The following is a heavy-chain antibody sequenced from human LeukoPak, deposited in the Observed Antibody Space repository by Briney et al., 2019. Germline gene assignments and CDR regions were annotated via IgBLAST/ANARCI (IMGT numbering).Heavy chain of an antibody. CDR2: INHSGNT. V-gene: IGHV4-38-2*02. CDR1: DYSISSGYY. J-gene: IGHJ4*02. CDR3: AREGSSWYDY. Sequence: SETLSLTCTVSDYSISSGYYWGWVRQSPGKGLEWIGSINHSGNTYYNPSLKSRVTISVDTSKNQFSLRLSSVTAADTALYYCAREGSSWYDYWGQGTLVTVSS. D-gene: IGHD6-13*01.